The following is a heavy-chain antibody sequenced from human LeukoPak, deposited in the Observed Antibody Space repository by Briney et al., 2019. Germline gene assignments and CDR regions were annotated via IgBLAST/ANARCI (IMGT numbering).Heavy chain of an antibody. V-gene: IGHV6-1*01. Sequence: SQTLSLTFAVSGDSVSNNKVDWNWIRQSPSRGLEWLGRTYYRSKWYYDYAPSVKSRITINPDTSKNQFSMQLHSVTPEDTAVYYCVRDGLYGGSWGQGTLVTVSS. CDR2: TYYRSKWYY. CDR3: VRDGLYGGS. J-gene: IGHJ4*02. D-gene: IGHD1-26*01. CDR1: GDSVSNNKVD.